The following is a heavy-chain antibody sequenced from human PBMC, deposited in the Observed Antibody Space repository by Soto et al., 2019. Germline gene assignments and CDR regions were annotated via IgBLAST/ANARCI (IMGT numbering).Heavy chain of an antibody. Sequence: QVQLQESGPGLVKPSGTLSLTCAVSGGSISSTNWWNWVRQPPGKGLEWIAEIYRSGSTNYNPSLKSRVTISVDKSKNQFSLKLSSVTAADTAVYYCARRAVAATSWFDPWGQGTLVTVSS. J-gene: IGHJ5*02. D-gene: IGHD6-19*01. CDR2: IYRSGST. CDR1: GGSISSTNW. V-gene: IGHV4-4*02. CDR3: ARRAVAATSWFDP.